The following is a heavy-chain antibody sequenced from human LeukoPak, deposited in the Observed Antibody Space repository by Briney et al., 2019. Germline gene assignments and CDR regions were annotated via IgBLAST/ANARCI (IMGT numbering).Heavy chain of an antibody. V-gene: IGHV4-39*01. J-gene: IGHJ4*02. D-gene: IGHD5-18*01. CDR3: ARGTDGYSYGYQY. CDR2: IYYSGST. Sequence: PSETLSLTCIVSGGSISSSNYYWGWIRQPPGKGLEWIGSIYYSGSTYYNPSLKSRVTISVDTSKNQFSLKLSSVTAADTAVYYCARGTDGYSYGYQYWGQGTLVTVSS. CDR1: GGSISSSNYY.